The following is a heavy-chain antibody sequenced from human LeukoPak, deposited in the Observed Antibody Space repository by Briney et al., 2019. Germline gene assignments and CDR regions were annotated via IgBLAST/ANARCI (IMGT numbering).Heavy chain of an antibody. CDR2: IIPIFGTA. D-gene: IGHD3-10*01. V-gene: IGHV1-69*13. Sequence: GASVKVSCKASGGTFSSYAISWVRQAPGQGLEWMGGIIPIFGTANYAQKFQGRVTITADESTSTAYMELGSLRSEDTAVYYCARYYGSGSYSTYYYYYGMDVWGQGTTVTVSS. CDR3: ARYYGSGSYSTYYYYYGMDV. CDR1: GGTFSSYA. J-gene: IGHJ6*02.